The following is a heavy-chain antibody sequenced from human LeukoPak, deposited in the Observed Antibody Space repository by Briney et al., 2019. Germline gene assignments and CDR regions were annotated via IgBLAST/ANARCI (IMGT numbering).Heavy chain of an antibody. CDR2: ISSSGSTI. CDR3: ARERHYYGSDAFDI. CDR1: GFTFSDYY. D-gene: IGHD3-10*01. J-gene: IGHJ3*02. Sequence: GGSLRLSCAASGFTFSDYYMTWIRQAPGKGLEWVSYISSSGSTISYADSVKGRFTISRDNAKNSLYLQMNSLRAEDTAVYYCARERHYYGSDAFDIWGQGTMVTVSS. V-gene: IGHV3-11*01.